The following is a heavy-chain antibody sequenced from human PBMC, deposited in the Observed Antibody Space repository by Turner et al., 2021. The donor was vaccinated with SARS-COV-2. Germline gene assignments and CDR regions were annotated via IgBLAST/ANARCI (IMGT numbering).Heavy chain of an antibody. J-gene: IGHJ4*02. Sequence: QVQLVESGGGVVQPGRSLRLSCAASGFTFSSYGIHWVRQAPGKGLEWVAVISYDGSNKYYADSVKGRFTVSRDNSKNTLYLQMNSLRAEDTAVYYCAEGSWGYGSGSYPDYWGQGTLVTVSS. CDR2: ISYDGSNK. CDR3: AEGSWGYGSGSYPDY. V-gene: IGHV3-30*18. CDR1: GFTFSSYG. D-gene: IGHD3-10*01.